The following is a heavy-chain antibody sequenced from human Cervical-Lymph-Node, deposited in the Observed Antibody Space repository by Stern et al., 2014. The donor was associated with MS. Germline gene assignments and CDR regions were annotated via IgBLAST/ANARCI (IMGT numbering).Heavy chain of an antibody. CDR2: FYPADSDT. CDR1: GYTFTTYW. V-gene: IGHV5-51*01. J-gene: IGHJ5*02. CDR3: ARHVSLGWFDP. Sequence: QLVQSGAEVKKPGESLKISCKGSGYTFTTYWIGWVRQMPGKGLEWMGMFYPADSDTRYSPSFQGQVTFSADKSISTAYLQWSSLKASDTAMYYCARHVSLGWFDPWGQGTLVTVSS. D-gene: IGHD3-10*01.